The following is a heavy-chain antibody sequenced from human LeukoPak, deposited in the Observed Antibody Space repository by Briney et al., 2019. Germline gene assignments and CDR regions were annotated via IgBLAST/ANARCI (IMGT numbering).Heavy chain of an antibody. CDR2: ISYDGSNK. D-gene: IGHD6-19*01. Sequence: GGSLRLSCAASGFTFSSYATHWVRQAPGKGLEWVAVISYDGSNKYYADSVKGRFTISRDNSKNTLYLQMNSLRAEDTAVYYCARARGSSGWYEDFDYWGQGTLVTVSS. CDR1: GFTFSSYA. J-gene: IGHJ4*02. CDR3: ARARGSSGWYEDFDY. V-gene: IGHV3-30*04.